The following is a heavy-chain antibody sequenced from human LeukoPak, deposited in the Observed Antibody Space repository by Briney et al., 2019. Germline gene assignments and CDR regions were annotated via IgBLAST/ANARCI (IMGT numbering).Heavy chain of an antibody. D-gene: IGHD3-22*01. V-gene: IGHV1-2*02. Sequence: GASVKVSCKASGYTFTGYYMHRVRQAPGQGLEWMGWINPNSGGTNYAQKFQGRVTMTRDTSISTAYMELSRLRSDDTAVYYCARDPGDSSGYRYWGQGTLVTVSS. CDR1: GYTFTGYY. CDR2: INPNSGGT. J-gene: IGHJ4*02. CDR3: ARDPGDSSGYRY.